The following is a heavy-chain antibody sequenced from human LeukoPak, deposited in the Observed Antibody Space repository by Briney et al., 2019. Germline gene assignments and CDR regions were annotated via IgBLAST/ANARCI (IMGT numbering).Heavy chain of an antibody. D-gene: IGHD3-10*01. V-gene: IGHV3-20*04. J-gene: IGHJ4*02. Sequence: GGSLRLSCAASGFTFDDYGMSWVRQAPGKGLECVSGVNWNGRSTGYADSVKGRFTISRDNAKNSLYLQMNSLRAEDTALYYCARGHGSGSYEAIDCWGQGTLVTVSS. CDR1: GFTFDDYG. CDR3: ARGHGSGSYEAIDC. CDR2: VNWNGRST.